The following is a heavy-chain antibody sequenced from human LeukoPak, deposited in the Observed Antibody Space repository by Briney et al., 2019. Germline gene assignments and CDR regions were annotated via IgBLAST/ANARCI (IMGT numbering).Heavy chain of an antibody. CDR3: AREIAVAGSAFDI. J-gene: IGHJ3*02. Sequence: SETLSLTCTVSGGSISSSSYYWGWIRQPPGKGLEWIGSIYYSGSTYCNPSLKSRVTISVDTSKNQFSLKLSSVTAADTAAYYCAREIAVAGSAFDIWGQGTMVTVSS. V-gene: IGHV4-39*02. D-gene: IGHD6-19*01. CDR1: GGSISSSSYY. CDR2: IYYSGST.